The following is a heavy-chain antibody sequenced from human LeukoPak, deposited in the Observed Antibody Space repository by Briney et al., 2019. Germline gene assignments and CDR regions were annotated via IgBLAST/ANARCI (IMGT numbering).Heavy chain of an antibody. D-gene: IGHD5-18*01. CDR1: GFTFSSYA. CDR2: ISGSGGNT. J-gene: IGHJ4*02. Sequence: GGSLRLSCAASGFTFSSYAMSWVRHAPGKGLEGVSAISGSGGNTYYADSVKGRFTISRDNSKNTLYLQMNSLRAEDTAVYYCAKDGYSYGYAVDYWGQGTLVTVSS. V-gene: IGHV3-23*01. CDR3: AKDGYSYGYAVDY.